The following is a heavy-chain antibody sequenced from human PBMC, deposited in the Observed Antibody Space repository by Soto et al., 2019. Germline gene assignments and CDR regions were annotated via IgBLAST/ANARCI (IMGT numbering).Heavy chain of an antibody. V-gene: IGHV1-3*01. CDR2: INAGNGNT. D-gene: IGHD2-2*02. CDR1: GYTFTSYA. J-gene: IGHJ4*02. Sequence: QVQLVQSGAEVKKPGASVKVSCKASGYTFTSYAMHWVRQAPGQRLEWMGWINAGNGNTKYSQKLQGGVTITRDTSGSTAYMELSSLRSEDTAVYYCARDGELGYCSSTSCYRGFDYWGLGTLVTVSS. CDR3: ARDGELGYCSSTSCYRGFDY.